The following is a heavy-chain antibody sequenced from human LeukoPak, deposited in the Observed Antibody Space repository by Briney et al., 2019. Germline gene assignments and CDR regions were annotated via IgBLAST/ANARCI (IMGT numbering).Heavy chain of an antibody. D-gene: IGHD3-3*01. CDR3: ATTTATRTFYDFWSGYYYFDY. CDR2: ISGSGGST. J-gene: IGHJ4*02. V-gene: IGHV3-23*01. CDR1: GFEFSIHD. Sequence: GGFLRLSCVASGFEFSIHDMSWGRQAPGKGPEWVSSISGSGGSTYYADSVKGRFTISRDNSKNTLYLQMNSLRAEDTAVYYCATTTATRTFYDFWSGYYYFDYWGQGTLVTVSS.